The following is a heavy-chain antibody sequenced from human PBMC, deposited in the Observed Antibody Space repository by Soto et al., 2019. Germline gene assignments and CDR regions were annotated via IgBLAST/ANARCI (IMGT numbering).Heavy chain of an antibody. CDR3: ARSWGGKITMVRGPIQRYNWFDP. J-gene: IGHJ5*02. V-gene: IGHV4-39*01. D-gene: IGHD3-10*01. CDR2: IYYSGST. CDR1: GGSISSSSYY. Sequence: SETLSLTCTVSGGSISSSSYYWGWIRQPPGKGLEWIGSIYYSGSTYYNPSLKSRVTISVDTSKNQFSLKLSSVTAADTAVYYCARSWGGKITMVRGPIQRYNWFDPWGQGTLVTVSS.